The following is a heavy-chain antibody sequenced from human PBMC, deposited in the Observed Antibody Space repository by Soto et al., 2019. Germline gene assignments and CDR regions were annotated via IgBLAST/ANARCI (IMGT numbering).Heavy chain of an antibody. D-gene: IGHD3-3*01. Sequence: GGSLRLSCAASGFTFSSYAMSWVRQAPGKGLGWVSAISGSGGSTYYADSVKGRFTISRDNSKNTLYLQMNSLRAEDTAVYYCAKALEYYDFWSGYQFDYWGQGTLVTVSS. CDR1: GFTFSSYA. CDR2: ISGSGGST. V-gene: IGHV3-23*01. CDR3: AKALEYYDFWSGYQFDY. J-gene: IGHJ4*02.